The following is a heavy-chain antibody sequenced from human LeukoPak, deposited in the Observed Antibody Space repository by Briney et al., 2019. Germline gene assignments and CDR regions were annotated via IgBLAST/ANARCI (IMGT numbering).Heavy chain of an antibody. V-gene: IGHV1-3*01. J-gene: IGHJ4*02. Sequence: ASVKVSCKASGYTFTSYAMHWVRQAPGQRLEWMGWINAGNGNTKYSQKFRGRVTITRDTSASTAYMELSSLRSEDTAVYYCATSRDGYNYPWFDYWGQGTLVTVSS. CDR1: GYTFTSYA. CDR2: INAGNGNT. CDR3: ATSRDGYNYPWFDY. D-gene: IGHD5-24*01.